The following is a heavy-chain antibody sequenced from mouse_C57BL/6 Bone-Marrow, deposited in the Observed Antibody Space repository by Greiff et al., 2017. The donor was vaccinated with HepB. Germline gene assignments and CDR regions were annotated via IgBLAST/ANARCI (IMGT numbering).Heavy chain of an antibody. J-gene: IGHJ2*01. CDR1: GFNIKDDY. Sequence: EVQLQQSGAELVRPGASVKLSCTASGFNIKDDYMHWVKQRPEQGLEWIGWIDPENGDTEYASKFQGKATITADTSSNTAYLQLSSLTSEDTAVYYCTTTFYYDYDGFDYWGQGTTLTVSS. CDR2: IDPENGDT. V-gene: IGHV14-4*01. D-gene: IGHD2-4*01. CDR3: TTTFYYDYDGFDY.